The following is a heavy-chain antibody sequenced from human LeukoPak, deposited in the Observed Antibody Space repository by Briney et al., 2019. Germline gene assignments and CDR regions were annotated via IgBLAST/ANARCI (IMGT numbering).Heavy chain of an antibody. CDR2: ISYDGSNK. CDR3: ARAHYDILTGYPPAY. D-gene: IGHD3-9*01. V-gene: IGHV3-30-3*01. J-gene: IGHJ4*02. Sequence: QAGGSLRLSCAASGFTFNNFAMHWVRQAPGKGLEWVAVISYDGSNKYYADSVKGRFTISRDSSKNTLYLQMNSLRAEDTAVYYCARAHYDILTGYPPAYWGQGTLVTVSS. CDR1: GFTFNNFA.